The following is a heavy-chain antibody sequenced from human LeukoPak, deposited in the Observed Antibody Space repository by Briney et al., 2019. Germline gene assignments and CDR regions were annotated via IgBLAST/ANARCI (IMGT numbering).Heavy chain of an antibody. CDR1: GGTFSSYA. D-gene: IGHD4-23*01. CDR3: AREEGADGTSGINS. Sequence: SCKASGGTFSSYAISWVRQAPGQGLEWVSDIWYNGNNKYYADSVKGRFTISRDNSKKTVYLQMNSLRVEDTAVYYCAREEGADGTSGINSWGQGTLVIVSS. V-gene: IGHV3-33*01. CDR2: IWYNGNNK. J-gene: IGHJ4*02.